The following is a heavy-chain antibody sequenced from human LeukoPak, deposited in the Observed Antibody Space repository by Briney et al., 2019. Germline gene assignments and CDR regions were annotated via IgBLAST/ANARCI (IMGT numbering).Heavy chain of an antibody. D-gene: IGHD6-13*01. Sequence: GESLKISCKGSGYSFTSYWIGWVRQMPGKGLEWMGIIYPGDSDTRYSPSFQGQVTISVDKSSSTAFLQWDSLRASDTAMFYCARRLAAASTDAFDIWGQGTMVTISS. V-gene: IGHV5-51*01. CDR3: ARRLAAASTDAFDI. J-gene: IGHJ3*02. CDR2: IYPGDSDT. CDR1: GYSFTSYW.